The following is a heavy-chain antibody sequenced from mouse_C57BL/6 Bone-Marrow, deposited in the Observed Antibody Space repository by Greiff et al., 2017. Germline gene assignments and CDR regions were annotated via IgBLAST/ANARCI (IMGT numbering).Heavy chain of an antibody. D-gene: IGHD2-1*01. CDR2: IYPGDGDT. CDR3: ARLLSRYYAMDY. CDR1: GYAFSSYW. Sequence: QVQLQQSGAELVKPGASVKISCKASGYAFSSYWMNWVKQRPGKGLEWIGQIYPGDGDTNYNGKFKGKATLTADKSSSTAYMQLSSLTSEDSAVYFCARLLSRYYAMDYWGQGTSVTVSS. J-gene: IGHJ4*01. V-gene: IGHV1-80*01.